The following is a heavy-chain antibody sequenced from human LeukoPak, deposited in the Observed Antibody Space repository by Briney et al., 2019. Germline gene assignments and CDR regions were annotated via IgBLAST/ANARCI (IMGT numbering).Heavy chain of an antibody. D-gene: IGHD2-2*01. V-gene: IGHV3-7*01. Sequence: PGGSLRLSCTASGFTFSDYWMTWVRQAPGKGLEWVANIKQDGGAKYYVDSVKGRFTISRDNAKNSLYLQMDSLRVEDTATYYCARWRGSTSERSDYWGQGTLVTVSS. J-gene: IGHJ4*02. CDR2: IKQDGGAK. CDR1: GFTFSDYW. CDR3: ARWRGSTSERSDY.